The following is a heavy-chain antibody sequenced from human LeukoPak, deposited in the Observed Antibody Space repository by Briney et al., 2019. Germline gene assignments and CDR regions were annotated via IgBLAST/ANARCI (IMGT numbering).Heavy chain of an antibody. CDR2: ISSGSSAI. J-gene: IGHJ4*02. V-gene: IGHV3-21*01. CDR3: ARGSRGIAVAADFDY. Sequence: GGSLRLSCAASGFTFSTYSMNWVRQAPGKGLEWVSSISSGSSAIYYADSVKGRFTISRDNSKNTLYLQMNSLRAGDTAVYYCARGSRGIAVAADFDYWGQGTLVTASS. CDR1: GFTFSTYS. D-gene: IGHD6-19*01.